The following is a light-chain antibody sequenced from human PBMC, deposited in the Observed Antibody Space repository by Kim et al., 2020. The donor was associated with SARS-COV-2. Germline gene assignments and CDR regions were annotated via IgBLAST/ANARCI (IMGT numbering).Light chain of an antibody. CDR3: QQYGGSPRT. CDR1: QSVSHNY. J-gene: IGKJ1*01. V-gene: IGKV3-20*01. CDR2: GAS. Sequence: SPGERATLSCRASQSVSHNYLAWYQQKPGQAPRLLIYGASSRATGIPDRFSGSGSGTDFTLTISRLEPEDFAVFYCQQYGGSPRTFGQGTKVDIK.